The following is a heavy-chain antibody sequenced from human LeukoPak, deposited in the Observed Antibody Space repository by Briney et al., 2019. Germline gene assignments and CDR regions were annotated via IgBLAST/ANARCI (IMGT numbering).Heavy chain of an antibody. CDR2: ISGSGGST. Sequence: GGSLRLSCAASGFTFSSYAMSWVRQAPGKGLEWVSAISGSGGSTYYADSVKGRFTISRDNSKNTLHLQMNSLRAQDTAVYYCAKSGSGRVGYGDYERSRDYWGQGTLVTVSS. V-gene: IGHV3-23*01. CDR1: GFTFSSYA. D-gene: IGHD4-17*01. CDR3: AKSGSGRVGYGDYERSRDY. J-gene: IGHJ4*02.